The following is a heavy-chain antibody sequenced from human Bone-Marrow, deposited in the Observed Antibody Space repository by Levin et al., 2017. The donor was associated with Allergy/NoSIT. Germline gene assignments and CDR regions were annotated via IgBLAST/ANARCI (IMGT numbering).Heavy chain of an antibody. CDR2: ISSSSSYI. Sequence: GESLKISCAASGFTFSSYSMNWVRQAPGKGLEWVSSISSSSSYIYYADSVKGRFTISRDNAKNSLYLQMNSLRAEDTAVYYCARDVMGVVVAVTGEGDAFDIWGQGTMVTVSS. D-gene: IGHD2-15*01. CDR1: GFTFSSYS. V-gene: IGHV3-21*01. J-gene: IGHJ3*02. CDR3: ARDVMGVVVAVTGEGDAFDI.